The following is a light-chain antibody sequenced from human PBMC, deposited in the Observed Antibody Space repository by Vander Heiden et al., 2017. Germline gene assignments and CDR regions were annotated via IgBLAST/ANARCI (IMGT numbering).Light chain of an antibody. J-gene: IGLJ3*02. CDR2: SNN. Sequence: QSVLTQPPSASGTPGQRVTISCSGRSSNIGSNTVNWYQQLQGTAPKLLIYSNNQRPSGVPDRFSGSKSGTSASLAISGLQSEDEADYYCAAWDDSLNGSGVFGGGTKLTVL. V-gene: IGLV1-44*01. CDR1: SSNIGSNT. CDR3: AAWDDSLNGSGV.